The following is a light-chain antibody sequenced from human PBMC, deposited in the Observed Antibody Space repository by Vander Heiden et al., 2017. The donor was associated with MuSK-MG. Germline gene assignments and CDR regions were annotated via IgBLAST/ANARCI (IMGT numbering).Light chain of an antibody. CDR1: QSVRSSY. Sequence: EIVLTQSPGTLSLSPGERATLSCRASQSVRSSYLAWYQQKPGQAPRLLIYGASSRATGIPDRFSGSGSGTDFTLTINRLEPEDFAVYYCQQYGSSPMYSFGQGTKLEIK. CDR3: QQYGSSPMYS. V-gene: IGKV3-20*01. CDR2: GAS. J-gene: IGKJ2*03.